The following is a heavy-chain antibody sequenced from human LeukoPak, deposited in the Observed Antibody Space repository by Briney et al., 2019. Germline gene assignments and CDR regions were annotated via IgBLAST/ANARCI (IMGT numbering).Heavy chain of an antibody. CDR1: GGSISSYY. V-gene: IGHV4-4*07. J-gene: IGHJ3*02. D-gene: IGHD2-2*02. CDR3: ARGLCCSSASCYTSEAFYI. Sequence: SETLSLTCTVSGGSISSYYWSWIRQPAGKGLEWIGRIYTSGSTNYNPSLKSRVTTSVDTSKNQFSLKLSSVTAADTAVYYCARGLCCSSASCYTSEAFYIWGQGTMVTVSS. CDR2: IYTSGST.